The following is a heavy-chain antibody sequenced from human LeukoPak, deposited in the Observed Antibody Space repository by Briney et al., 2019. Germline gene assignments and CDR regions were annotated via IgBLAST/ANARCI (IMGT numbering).Heavy chain of an antibody. J-gene: IGHJ4*02. CDR1: GFTFNHYG. CDR3: ARDAQRGFDYSNSLEY. V-gene: IGHV3-33*01. CDR2: IWSDGTNQ. D-gene: IGHD4-11*01. Sequence: PGGSLRLSCAAAGFTFNHYGMHWVRQAPGKGLQWMAVIWSDGTNQYYGDSVKGRFTISRDDSGNTVYLQMNSLRPEDTGVYYCARDAQRGFDYSNSLEYWGQGTPVTVPT.